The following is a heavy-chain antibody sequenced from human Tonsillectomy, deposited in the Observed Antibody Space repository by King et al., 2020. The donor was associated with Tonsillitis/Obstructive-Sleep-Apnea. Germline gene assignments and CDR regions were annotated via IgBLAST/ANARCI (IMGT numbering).Heavy chain of an antibody. J-gene: IGHJ5*02. CDR1: GLTFHNAW. D-gene: IGHD1-26*01. CDR2: ITPKSYGETT. Sequence: VQLVESGGALVKPGGSLRLSCAAYGLTFHNAWMTWVRQAPGTGLEWVGRITPKSYGETTDYAATVKGRFSISRDDSKKTLYLQMDSLKTEDTAVYYCANPPSRWEDWFDTWGLGTLVTVSS. CDR3: ANPPSRWEDWFDT. V-gene: IGHV3-15*02.